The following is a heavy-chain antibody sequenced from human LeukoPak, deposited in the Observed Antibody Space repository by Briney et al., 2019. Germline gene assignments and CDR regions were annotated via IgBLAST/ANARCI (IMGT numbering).Heavy chain of an antibody. CDR1: GGSISSYY. Sequence: PSETLSLTCTVSGGSISSYYWSWIRQPPGKGLEWIGYICYSGSTNYNPSLKSRVTISVDTSKNQFSLKLASVTAADTAVYYCASGSAVAAAGAYWGQGTLVTVSS. D-gene: IGHD6-13*01. J-gene: IGHJ4*02. V-gene: IGHV4-59*01. CDR2: ICYSGST. CDR3: ASGSAVAAAGAY.